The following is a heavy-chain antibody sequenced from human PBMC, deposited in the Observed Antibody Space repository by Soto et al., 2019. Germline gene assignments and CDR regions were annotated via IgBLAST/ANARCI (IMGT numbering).Heavy chain of an antibody. D-gene: IGHD2-15*01. CDR1: GYTFTSFG. V-gene: IGHV1-18*01. CDR2: ISGDSGNT. J-gene: IGHJ5*02. Sequence: QVQLVQSGAEVKKPGASVKVSCKASGYTFTSFGISWVRQAPGQGLEWMGWISGDSGNTNYAQNLQGRVTMTTDTSKTTAYMELRGLRSDDTAVYYCARGGYCRGGGCLEFDPWGQGTLVTVSS. CDR3: ARGGYCRGGGCLEFDP.